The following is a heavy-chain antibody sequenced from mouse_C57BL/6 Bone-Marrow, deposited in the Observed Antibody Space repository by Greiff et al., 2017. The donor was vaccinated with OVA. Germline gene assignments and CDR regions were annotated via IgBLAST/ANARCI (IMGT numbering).Heavy chain of an antibody. V-gene: IGHV1-50*01. J-gene: IGHJ4*01. CDR2: IDPSDSYT. Sequence: QVQLQQPGAELVKPGASVKLSCKASGYTFTSYWMQWVKQRPGQGLEWIGEIDPSDSYTNYNQKFKGKATLTVDTSSSTAYMQLSSLTSEDSAVYYCARDDYDEKGYAMDYWGQGTSVTVSS. CDR1: GYTFTSYW. D-gene: IGHD2-4*01. CDR3: ARDDYDEKGYAMDY.